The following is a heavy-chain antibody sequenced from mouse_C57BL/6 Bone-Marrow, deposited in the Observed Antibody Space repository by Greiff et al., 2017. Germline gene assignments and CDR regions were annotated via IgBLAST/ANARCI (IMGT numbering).Heavy chain of an antibody. CDR3: ARDYYGSSYGY. V-gene: IGHV1-9*01. J-gene: IGHJ2*01. D-gene: IGHD1-1*01. Sequence: VQLQQSGAELMKPGASVKLSCKATGYTFTGYWIEWVKQRPGHGLEWIGEILPGSGSTNYYEKFKGKATFTADTSSNTAYMQLSSLTTDDSAIYYCARDYYGSSYGYWGQGTTLTVSS. CDR2: ILPGSGST. CDR1: GYTFTGYW.